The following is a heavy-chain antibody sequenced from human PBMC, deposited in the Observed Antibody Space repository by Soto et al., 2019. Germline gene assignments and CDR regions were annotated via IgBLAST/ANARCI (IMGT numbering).Heavy chain of an antibody. V-gene: IGHV4-59*08. Sequence: NPSETLSLTCRLSGGSFSPNYWGWFRQSPGKGLEWVGYIYYGGTTSYNPSLKSRVTLSLETSKSHFSLRLGSVTAADGAVLYCGGMGAHYQSLDPWGPGTLVTVSS. CDR1: GGSFSPNY. J-gene: IGHJ5*02. CDR3: GGMGAHYQSLDP. D-gene: IGHD2-2*01. CDR2: IYYGGTT.